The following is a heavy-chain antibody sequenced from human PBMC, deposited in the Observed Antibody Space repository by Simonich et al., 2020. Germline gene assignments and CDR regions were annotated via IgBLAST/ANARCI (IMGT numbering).Heavy chain of an antibody. Sequence: EVQLVESGGGLVQPGGSLRLCCAASGFTFSSYWMSWVRQAPGKGLEWVANIKQDGSEKYYVDSVKGRFTISRDNAKNSLYLQMNSLRAEDTAVYYCARDGLGTAYYYYMDVWGKGTTVTVSS. CDR3: ARDGLGTAYYYYMDV. CDR1: GFTFSSYW. D-gene: IGHD7-27*01. J-gene: IGHJ6*03. CDR2: IKQDGSEK. V-gene: IGHV3-7*01.